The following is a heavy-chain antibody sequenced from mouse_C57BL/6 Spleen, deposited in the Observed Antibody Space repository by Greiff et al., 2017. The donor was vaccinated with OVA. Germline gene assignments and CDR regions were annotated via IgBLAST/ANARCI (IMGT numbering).Heavy chain of an antibody. CDR3: ARDRYYGSSPAWFAY. CDR2: ISYDGSN. CDR1: GYSITSGYY. D-gene: IGHD1-1*01. Sequence: EVQLQESGPGLVKPSQSLSLTCSVTGYSITSGYYWNWIRQFPGNKLEWMGYISYDGSNNYNPSLKNRISITRDTSKKQFFLKLNSVTTEDTATYYCARDRYYGSSPAWFAYWGQGTLVTVSA. V-gene: IGHV3-6*01. J-gene: IGHJ3*01.